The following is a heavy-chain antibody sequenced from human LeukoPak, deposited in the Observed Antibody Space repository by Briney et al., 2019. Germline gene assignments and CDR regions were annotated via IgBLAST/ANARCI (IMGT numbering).Heavy chain of an antibody. D-gene: IGHD2-21*02. J-gene: IGHJ4*02. V-gene: IGHV3-23*01. Sequence: GGSLRLSCAVSGFTFSSYAMNWVRQAPGKGLEWVSTISGSGGRTYYADSVRGRFTISRDNSKNTLYLQMNSLRAEDTAVYYCATELVVTGWGQGTLVTVSS. CDR1: GFTFSSYA. CDR2: ISGSGGRT. CDR3: ATELVVTG.